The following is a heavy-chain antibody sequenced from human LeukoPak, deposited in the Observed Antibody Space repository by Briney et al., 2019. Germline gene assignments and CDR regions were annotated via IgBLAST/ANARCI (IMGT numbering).Heavy chain of an antibody. CDR3: ARDYYDSSSINWFDP. CDR1: GFTFSSYS. V-gene: IGHV3-21*01. Sequence: GGSLRLSCAASGFTFSSYSMNWVRQAPGKGLEWVSSISSSSSYIYYADSVKGRFTISRDNAKNSLYLQMNSLRAKYTAVYYCARDYYDSSSINWFDPWGQGTLVTVSS. J-gene: IGHJ5*02. D-gene: IGHD3-22*01. CDR2: ISSSSSYI.